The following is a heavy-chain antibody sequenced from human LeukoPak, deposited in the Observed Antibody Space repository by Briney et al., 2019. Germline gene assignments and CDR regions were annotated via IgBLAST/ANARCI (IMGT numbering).Heavy chain of an antibody. Sequence: PGGSLRLSCAASGFTFSSYVMSWVRQAPGKGLEWVSTISGTGGSTYYADSVKGRFTISRDNSRNTLYLQMNSLRAEDTAVYYCAKVSGTTFGDFDYWGQGALVTVSS. D-gene: IGHD3-16*01. CDR3: AKVSGTTFGDFDY. J-gene: IGHJ4*02. V-gene: IGHV3-23*01. CDR1: GFTFSSYV. CDR2: ISGTGGST.